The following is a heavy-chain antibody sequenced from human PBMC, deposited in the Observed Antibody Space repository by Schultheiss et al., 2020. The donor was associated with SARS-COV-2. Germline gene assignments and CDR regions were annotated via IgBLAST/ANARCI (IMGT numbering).Heavy chain of an antibody. D-gene: IGHD6-13*01. Sequence: SETLSLTCTVSGGSISSSSYYWGWIRQPPGKGLEWIGYIYYSGSTNYNPSLKSRVTISVDTSKNQFSLKLSSVTAADTAVYYCAKDSSGISSSWYNLYYYYYGMDVWGLGTTVTVSS. J-gene: IGHJ6*02. CDR2: IYYSGST. V-gene: IGHV4-61*05. CDR1: GGSISSSSYY. CDR3: AKDSSGISSSWYNLYYYYYGMDV.